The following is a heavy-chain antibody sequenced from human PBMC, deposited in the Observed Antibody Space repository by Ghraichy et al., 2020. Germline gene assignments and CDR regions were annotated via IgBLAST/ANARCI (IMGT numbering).Heavy chain of an antibody. CDR1: GYSISSGYY. CDR2: IYHSGST. Sequence: SLTCAVSGYSISSGYYWGWIRQPPGKGLEWIGSIYHSGSTYYNPSLKSRVTISVDTSKNQFSLKLSSVTAADTAVYYCARDVAVAGMGGDYWGQGTLVTVSS. J-gene: IGHJ4*02. CDR3: ARDVAVAGMGGDY. D-gene: IGHD6-19*01. V-gene: IGHV4-38-2*02.